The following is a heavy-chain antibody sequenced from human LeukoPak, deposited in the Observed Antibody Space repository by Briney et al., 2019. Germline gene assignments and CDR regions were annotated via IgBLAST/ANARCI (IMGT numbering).Heavy chain of an antibody. D-gene: IGHD3-16*01. CDR1: GFTFSSYW. J-gene: IGHJ4*02. V-gene: IGHV3-7*04. Sequence: GGSLRLSCAASGFTFSSYWMSWVRQAPGKGLEWVANIKQDGSEKYYVDSVKGRFTISRDNAKNSLDLEMNSLRAEDTAVYYCARAMSTFGGVRNYFDSWGQGTLVTVSS. CDR3: ARAMSTFGGVRNYFDS. CDR2: IKQDGSEK.